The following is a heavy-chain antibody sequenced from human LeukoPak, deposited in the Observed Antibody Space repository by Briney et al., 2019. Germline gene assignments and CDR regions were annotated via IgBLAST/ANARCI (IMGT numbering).Heavy chain of an antibody. D-gene: IGHD2-2*02. CDR1: GYSITSGYN. CDR2: IYHSGSA. CDR3: VRYCSSTTCYTRAVDY. V-gene: IGHV4-38-2*02. J-gene: IGHJ4*02. Sequence: SETLSLTCTVSGYSITSGYNWAWIRQPPGKVLEWIGGIYHSGSAYYNPSLKSRVTISVGTSKNQFSLKLSSVTAADTAVYYCVRYCSSTTCYTRAVDYWGQGTLVTVSS.